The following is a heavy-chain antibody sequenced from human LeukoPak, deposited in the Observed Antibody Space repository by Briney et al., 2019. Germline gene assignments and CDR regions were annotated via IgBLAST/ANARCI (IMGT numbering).Heavy chain of an antibody. CDR3: ARGRRPPDY. V-gene: IGHV4-39*07. Sequence: SETLSLTCTVSGGSISSSSYYWGWIRQPPGKGLEWIESIYYSGSTYYNPSLKSRVTISVDTSKNQFSLKLSSVTAADTAVYYCARGRRPPDYWGQGTLVTVSS. CDR1: GGSISSSSYY. J-gene: IGHJ4*02. CDR2: IYYSGST.